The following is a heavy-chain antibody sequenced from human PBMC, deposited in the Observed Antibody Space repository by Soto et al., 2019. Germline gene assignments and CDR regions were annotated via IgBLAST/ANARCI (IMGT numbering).Heavy chain of an antibody. CDR3: AKGGRQWLVTSDFNY. V-gene: IGHV3-30*18. J-gene: IGHJ4*02. D-gene: IGHD6-19*01. CDR1: GFTFSDYA. CDR2: VSHDGRNT. Sequence: VPLVESGGGVVQPGRSLRLSCAASGFTFSDYAMHWVRQAPGKGLEWGAVVSHDGRNTHYADSVKGRFTISRDSSKNTVSLEMTSLRAEDTAVYYCAKGGRQWLVTSDFNYWGQGALVTVSS.